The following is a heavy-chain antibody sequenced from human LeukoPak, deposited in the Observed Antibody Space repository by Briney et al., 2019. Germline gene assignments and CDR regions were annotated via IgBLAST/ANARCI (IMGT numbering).Heavy chain of an antibody. CDR3: ARDLSSSGWSPFDY. CDR1: GGTFSSYA. Sequence: ASVEVSCKASGGTFSSYAISWVRQAPGQGLEWMGGIIPIFGTANYAQKFQGRVTITADESTSTAYMELSSLRSEDTAVYYCARDLSSSGWSPFDYWGQGTLVTVSS. V-gene: IGHV1-69*01. J-gene: IGHJ4*02. CDR2: IIPIFGTA. D-gene: IGHD6-19*01.